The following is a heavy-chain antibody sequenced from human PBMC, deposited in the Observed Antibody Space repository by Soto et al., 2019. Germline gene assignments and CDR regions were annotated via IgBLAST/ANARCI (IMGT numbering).Heavy chain of an antibody. D-gene: IGHD5-18*01. CDR2: ISSNGGST. CDR3: VKGLRAKVDTDRPYFDY. Sequence: PGGSLRLSCSASGFTFSNYAMHWVRQAPGKGLEYVSAISSNGGSTYYADSVKNRFTISRDNSKNTLYLQMSSLRAEDTAVYYCVKGLRAKVDTDRPYFDYWGQGTLVTVSS. J-gene: IGHJ4*02. CDR1: GFTFSNYA. V-gene: IGHV3-64D*08.